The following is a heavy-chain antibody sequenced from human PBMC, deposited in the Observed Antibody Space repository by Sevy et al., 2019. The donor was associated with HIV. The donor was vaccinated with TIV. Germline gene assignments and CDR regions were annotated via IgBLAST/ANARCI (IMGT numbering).Heavy chain of an antibody. J-gene: IGHJ6*02. CDR2: TNQDGSNK. D-gene: IGHD6-13*01. Sequence: GGSLRLSCVASGFSFSHYWMSWVRQAPGKGLEWVANTNQDGSNKNYVDSVEGRFTISRDNGKNLLYLQMTSLRAEDTAFYYGVGDGSSILYGGYEYSGMDVWGQGTTVTVSS. CDR3: VGDGSSILYGGYEYSGMDV. V-gene: IGHV3-7*03. CDR1: GFSFSHYW.